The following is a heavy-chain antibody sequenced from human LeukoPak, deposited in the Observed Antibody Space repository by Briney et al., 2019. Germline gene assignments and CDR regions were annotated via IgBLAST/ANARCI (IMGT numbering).Heavy chain of an antibody. CDR1: GFTFSSYG. V-gene: IGHV3-30*18. D-gene: IGHD3-10*01. CDR3: AKDPGLLWFGEYALDI. J-gene: IGHJ3*02. CDR2: ISYDGSNK. Sequence: GGSLRLSCAASGFTFSSYGMHWVRQAPGKGLEWVAVISYDGSNKYYADSLKGRFTISRDNSKNTLYLQMNSLRAEDTPVYYCAKDPGLLWFGEYALDIRGQGTMVTVSS.